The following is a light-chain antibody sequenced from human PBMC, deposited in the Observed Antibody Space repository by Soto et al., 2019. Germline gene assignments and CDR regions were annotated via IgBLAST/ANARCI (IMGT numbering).Light chain of an antibody. V-gene: IGKV3-20*01. CDR2: GAS. CDR1: QSVSSSY. J-gene: IGKJ2*01. Sequence: EIVLTQSPGTLSLSPGERATLSCRASQSVSSSYLAWYQQKPGQAPRLLIYGASSRATGIPDRFSGSGSGTAFPLTISRLEPEDFAVYYCQQYGSSPGTFGQGNKLEIK. CDR3: QQYGSSPGT.